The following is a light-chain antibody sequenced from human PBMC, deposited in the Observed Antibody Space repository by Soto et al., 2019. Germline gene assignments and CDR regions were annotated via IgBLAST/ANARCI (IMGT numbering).Light chain of an antibody. CDR1: QSVSNNY. CDR3: LLDYSYFWA. J-gene: IGKJ1*01. V-gene: IGKV3-20*01. CDR2: GAS. Sequence: IVLTQSAGTLSPSPGERATLSCRASQSVSNNYLAWYQQKNGQAPRLLIYGASNRATGIPDRFSGSGSGTDFNLTISSLQTEDFATYYCLLDYSYFWAFGQGTKVDIK.